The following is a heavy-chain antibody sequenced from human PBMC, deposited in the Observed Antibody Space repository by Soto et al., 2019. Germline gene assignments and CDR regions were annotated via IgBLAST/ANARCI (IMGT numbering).Heavy chain of an antibody. Sequence: QVQLVESGGGVVQPGRSLRLSCAASGFTCSSYGMHWVRKAPGKGLVWVAVIWYDGSNKYYADSVKGRFTISRDNSKNTLYLQMNSLRAEDTAVYYCARGGMDTAFDYGMDVWGQGTTVTVSS. CDR1: GFTCSSYG. J-gene: IGHJ6*02. CDR3: ARGGMDTAFDYGMDV. D-gene: IGHD5-18*01. CDR2: IWYDGSNK. V-gene: IGHV3-33*01.